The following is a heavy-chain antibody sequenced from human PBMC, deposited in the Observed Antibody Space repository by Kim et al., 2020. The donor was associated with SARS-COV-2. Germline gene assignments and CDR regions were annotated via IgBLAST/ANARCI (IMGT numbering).Heavy chain of an antibody. Sequence: GGSLRLSCAASGFTFSSYAMSWVRQAPGKGLEWVSAISGSGGSTYYADSVKGRFTISRDNSKNTLYLQMNSLRAEDTAVDYCGVTWGIQLWFHGMDVWGQGTTVTVSS. CDR2: ISGSGGST. D-gene: IGHD5-18*01. J-gene: IGHJ6*02. CDR1: GFTFSSYA. CDR3: GVTWGIQLWFHGMDV. V-gene: IGHV3-23*01.